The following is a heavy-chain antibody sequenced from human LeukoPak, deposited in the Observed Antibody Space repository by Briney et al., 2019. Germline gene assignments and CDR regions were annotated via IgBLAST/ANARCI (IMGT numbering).Heavy chain of an antibody. CDR3: ARDSYGSGSPRGHYYYYMDV. CDR1: GFKFSSYS. CDR2: ISSSSSTI. Sequence: GGSLRLSCAASGFKFSSYSMKWVRQAPGKGLEWVSFISSSSSTIYYADSVKGRFTISRDNAKNSLYLQMNSLRAEDTAVYYCARDSYGSGSPRGHYYYYMDVWGKGTTVTVSS. J-gene: IGHJ6*03. V-gene: IGHV3-48*01. D-gene: IGHD3-10*01.